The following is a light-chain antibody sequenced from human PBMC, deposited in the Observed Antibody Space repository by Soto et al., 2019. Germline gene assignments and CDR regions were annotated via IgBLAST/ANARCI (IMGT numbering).Light chain of an antibody. J-gene: IGLJ1*01. V-gene: IGLV2-14*01. CDR2: EVN. Sequence: QSALTQPASVSGSPGQSITISCTGTSSDVGGYNFVSWYQQHPGKAPKLMIYEVNNRPSGVSNRFSGSKSANTASLTISGLQAEDEADYYCSSYTSSSTRVFGTGTKLTVL. CDR1: SSDVGGYNF. CDR3: SSYTSSSTRV.